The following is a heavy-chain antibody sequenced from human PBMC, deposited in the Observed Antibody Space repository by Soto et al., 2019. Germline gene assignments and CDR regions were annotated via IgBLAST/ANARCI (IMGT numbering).Heavy chain of an antibody. V-gene: IGHV5-51*01. J-gene: IGHJ6*02. CDR2: IYPSDSDI. D-gene: IGHD2-2*01. CDR3: ARQDYSNYRGGMDV. CDR1: GYSFTSHW. Sequence: GESLKISCKTSGYSFTSHWIAWVRQMPGKGLEWMGIIYPSDSDIRYRPSFQGQVTISVDKSISTAYLQWSSPKASDTATYYCARQDYSNYRGGMDVWGQGTTVTVSS.